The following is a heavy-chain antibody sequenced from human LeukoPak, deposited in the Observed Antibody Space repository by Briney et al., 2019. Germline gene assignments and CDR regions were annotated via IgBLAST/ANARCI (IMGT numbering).Heavy chain of an antibody. D-gene: IGHD6-13*01. CDR3: ATDPLIKSSSWYYFDY. CDR2: FDPEDGET. J-gene: IGHJ4*02. CDR1: GYTLTELS. V-gene: IGHV1-24*01. Sequence: ASVKVSCKVSGYTLTELSMHWVRQAPGKGLEWMGGFDPEDGETIYAQKFQGRVTMTEDTSTDTAYMELSSLRSEDTAVYYCATDPLIKSSSWYYFDYWGQGTLVTVSS.